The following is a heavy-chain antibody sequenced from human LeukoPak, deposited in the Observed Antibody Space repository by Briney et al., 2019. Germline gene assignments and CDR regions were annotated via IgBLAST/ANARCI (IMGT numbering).Heavy chain of an antibody. CDR1: GFTFSTYD. D-gene: IGHD3-9*01. CDR2: MSNSGSYM. V-gene: IGHV3-48*03. J-gene: IGHJ4*02. Sequence: GGALRLSCVASGFTFSTYDMNWVRQAPGKGLEWVSYMSNSGSYMYYADSVRGRFTISRDNAKNSLYLQMNSLRAEDTAVYYCAKESPRYPATGFDYWGQGTLVTVSS. CDR3: AKESPRYPATGFDY.